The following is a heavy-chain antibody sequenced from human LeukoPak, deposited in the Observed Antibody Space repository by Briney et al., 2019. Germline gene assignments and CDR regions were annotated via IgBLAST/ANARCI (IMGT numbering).Heavy chain of an antibody. CDR3: ANLWFGESNFDY. D-gene: IGHD3-10*01. Sequence: PGGSLRLSCAASGFTFDDYGMSWVRQAPGKGLEWVSAISGSGGSTYYADSVKGRFTISRDNSKNTLYLQMNSLRAEDTAVYYCANLWFGESNFDYWGQGTLVTVSS. CDR2: ISGSGGST. CDR1: GFTFDDYG. V-gene: IGHV3-23*01. J-gene: IGHJ4*02.